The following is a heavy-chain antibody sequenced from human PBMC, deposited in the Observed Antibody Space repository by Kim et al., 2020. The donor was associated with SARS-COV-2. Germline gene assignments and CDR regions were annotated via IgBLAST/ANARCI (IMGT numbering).Heavy chain of an antibody. CDR3: ARDQNGDYDV. CDR2: T. D-gene: IGHD4-17*01. V-gene: IGHV4-39*07. Sequence: TYPNPSLKGRVHISVDTSKTQFSLKLSSVTAADTAVYYCARDQNGDYDVWGQGTLVTVSS. J-gene: IGHJ4*02.